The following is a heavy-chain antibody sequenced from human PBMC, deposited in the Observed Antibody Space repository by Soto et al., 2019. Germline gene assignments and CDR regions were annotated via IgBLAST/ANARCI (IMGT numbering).Heavy chain of an antibody. CDR2: IYYSGST. Sequence: QVQLQESGPGLVKPSETLSLTCTVSGGSISSYYWSWIRQPPGKGLEWIGYIYYSGSTNYNPTLKSRVTISVDPSKNQSSLKLSSVNAADTAVYYCARCRDGLGVDFDLWGRGTLVTVSS. CDR1: GGSISSYY. CDR3: ARCRDGLGVDFDL. D-gene: IGHD2-15*01. J-gene: IGHJ2*01. V-gene: IGHV4-59*08.